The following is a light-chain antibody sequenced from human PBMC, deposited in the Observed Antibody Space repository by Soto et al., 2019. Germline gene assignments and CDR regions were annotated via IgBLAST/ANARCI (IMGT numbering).Light chain of an antibody. Sequence: EIVLTQSPGTLSLSPGERASLFCRASQSVRSSSLAWYQQKRGQPPRLLIYGASSRATGIPDRFSGSGSGTYFTLTISRLEPEDFAVYFCQQYGDSPETDRWTFGQGTKVEIK. CDR1: QSVRSSS. CDR2: GAS. V-gene: IGKV3-20*01. CDR3: QQYGDSPETDRWT. J-gene: IGKJ1*01.